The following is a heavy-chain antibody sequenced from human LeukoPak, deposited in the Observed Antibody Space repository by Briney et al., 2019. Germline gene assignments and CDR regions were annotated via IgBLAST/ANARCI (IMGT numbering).Heavy chain of an antibody. CDR3: ASALGSYYGSGSTNDY. CDR1: GFTFDDYA. CDR2: ISWNSGSI. J-gene: IGHJ4*02. Sequence: GGSLRLSCAASGFTFDDYAMHWVRQAPGKGLEWVSGISWNSGSIGYADSVKGRFTISRDNAKNSLYLQMNSLRAEDTALYYCASALGSYYGSGSTNDYWGQGTLVTVPS. V-gene: IGHV3-9*01. D-gene: IGHD3-10*01.